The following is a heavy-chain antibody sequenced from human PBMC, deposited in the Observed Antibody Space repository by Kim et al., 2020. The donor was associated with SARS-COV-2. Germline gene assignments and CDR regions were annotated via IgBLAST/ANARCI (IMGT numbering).Heavy chain of an antibody. CDR3: ARDRASGLLWFGELMDY. D-gene: IGHD3-10*01. J-gene: IGHJ4*02. V-gene: IGHV1-18*01. Sequence: ASVKVSCKASGYTFTSYGISWVRQAPGQGLEWMGWISAYNGNTNYAQKLQGRVTMTTDTSTSTAYMELRSLRSDDTAVYYCARDRASGLLWFGELMDYWGQGTLVTVSS. CDR2: ISAYNGNT. CDR1: GYTFTSYG.